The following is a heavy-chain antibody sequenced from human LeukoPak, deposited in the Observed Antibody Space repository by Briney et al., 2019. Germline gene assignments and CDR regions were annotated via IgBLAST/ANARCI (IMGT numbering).Heavy chain of an antibody. CDR1: GGTFSSYA. CDR2: IIPILGIA. CDR3: AATVGFYYDSSGRFDY. Sequence: SVKVSCKASGGTFSSYAISWVRQAPGQGLEWMGRIIPILGIANYAQKFQGRVTITADKSTSTAYMKLSSLRSEDTAVYYCAATVGFYYDSSGRFDYWGQGTLVTVSS. D-gene: IGHD3-22*01. V-gene: IGHV1-69*04. J-gene: IGHJ4*02.